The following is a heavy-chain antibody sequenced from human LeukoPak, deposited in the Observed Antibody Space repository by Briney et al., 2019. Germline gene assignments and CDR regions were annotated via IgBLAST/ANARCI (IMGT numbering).Heavy chain of an antibody. CDR3: AREGVAGVTTTYYYYYMDV. Sequence: ASVKVSCKVSGYTFTSYDINWVRQATGQGLEWMGWMNPNSGNTGYAQKFQGRVTMTRNTSISTAYMELSSLRSEDTAVYYCAREGVAGVTTTYYYYYMDVWGKGTTVTVSS. V-gene: IGHV1-8*01. J-gene: IGHJ6*03. D-gene: IGHD4-11*01. CDR2: MNPNSGNT. CDR1: GYTFTSYD.